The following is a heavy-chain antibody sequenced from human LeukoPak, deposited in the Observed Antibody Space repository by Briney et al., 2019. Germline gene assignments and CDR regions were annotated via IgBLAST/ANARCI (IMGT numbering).Heavy chain of an antibody. V-gene: IGHV3-7*01. CDR2: IKPDGSEK. Sequence: GGSLRLSCAASGFTFSSNWMSWVRQAPGKGLEWVANIKPDGSEKYYVDSVRGRFTISRDNAKNSLYLQMNSLRAEDTAVYYCARVGGTGYFDYWGQGTLVTVSS. D-gene: IGHD3-16*01. CDR1: GFTFSSNW. CDR3: ARVGGTGYFDY. J-gene: IGHJ4*02.